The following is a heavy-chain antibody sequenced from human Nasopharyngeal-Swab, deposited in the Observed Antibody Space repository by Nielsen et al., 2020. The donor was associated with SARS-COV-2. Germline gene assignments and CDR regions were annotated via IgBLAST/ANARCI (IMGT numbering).Heavy chain of an antibody. CDR2: ISYDGGKK. D-gene: IGHD6-13*01. CDR3: ARLGSSWSDYFDY. J-gene: IGHJ4*02. Sequence: GESLKISCVASGFTFSGHTMHWVRQAPGRGLDCVAVISYDGGKKYYTDSVRGRFTISRDNSKNTLYLEMNSLRAEDSAMYYCARLGSSWSDYFDYWGQGTLVTVSS. V-gene: IGHV3-30-3*01. CDR1: GFTFSGHT.